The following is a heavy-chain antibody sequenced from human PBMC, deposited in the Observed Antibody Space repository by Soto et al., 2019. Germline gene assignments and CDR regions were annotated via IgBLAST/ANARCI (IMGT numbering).Heavy chain of an antibody. CDR3: SSWGFIVATNWYFDL. CDR2: IKQDGSEK. D-gene: IGHD5-12*01. Sequence: EVQLVESGGGLVLPGGSLRLSCAASGFSLSSYWMSWVRQAPGKGLEWVANIKQDGSEKYYVDSVKGRFTISRDNAKKSLYLQMNSLRAEDTAVYYCSSWGFIVATNWYFDLWGRGTLVTVSS. CDR1: GFSLSSYW. V-gene: IGHV3-7*01. J-gene: IGHJ2*01.